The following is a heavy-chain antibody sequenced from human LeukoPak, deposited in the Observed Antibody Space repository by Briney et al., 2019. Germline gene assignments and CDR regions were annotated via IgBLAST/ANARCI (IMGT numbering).Heavy chain of an antibody. V-gene: IGHV1-8*01. D-gene: IGHD3-10*01. Sequence: ASVKVSCKASGYTFTSHDINWVRQATGQGLEWMGWMNPNSSNTGYAQKFQGRVTMTRNTSISKAYMELSSLRSEDTAVYYCAGGMYGSGSYSFDYWGQGTLVTVS. CDR1: GYTFTSHD. CDR3: AGGMYGSGSYSFDY. CDR2: MNPNSSNT. J-gene: IGHJ4*02.